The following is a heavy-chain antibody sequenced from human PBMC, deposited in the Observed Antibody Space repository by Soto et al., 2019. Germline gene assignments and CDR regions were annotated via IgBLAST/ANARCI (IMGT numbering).Heavy chain of an antibody. CDR3: ARDPSVVVVAATPYYYYGMDV. J-gene: IGHJ6*02. V-gene: IGHV3-7*01. Sequence: GGSLRLSCAASGCNFSSYWMSWVRQAPGKGLEWVANIKQDGSEKYYVDSVKGRFTISRDNAKNSLYLQMNSLRAEDTAVYYCARDPSVVVVAATPYYYYGMDVWGQGTTVTVSS. CDR2: IKQDGSEK. CDR1: GCNFSSYW. D-gene: IGHD2-15*01.